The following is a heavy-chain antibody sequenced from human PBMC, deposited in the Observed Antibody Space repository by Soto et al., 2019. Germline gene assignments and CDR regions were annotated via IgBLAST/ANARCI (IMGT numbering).Heavy chain of an antibody. J-gene: IGHJ4*02. V-gene: IGHV3-23*01. CDR3: VIDDGGYPSTAPH. CDR1: GITISNYP. CDR2: ISGSGDRT. D-gene: IGHD3-22*01. Sequence: EVQLLESGGGLVQPGGSLRLSCAASGITISNYPMSWVRQAPGKGLDWISGISGSGDRTYYADSAKGRFTISKAISRNSLSLKLDSLGVEDTAVYFCVIDDGGYPSTAPHWGQGTLVTVSS.